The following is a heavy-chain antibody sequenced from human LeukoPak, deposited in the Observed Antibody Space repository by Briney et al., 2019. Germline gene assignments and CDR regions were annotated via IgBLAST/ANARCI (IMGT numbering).Heavy chain of an antibody. CDR2: FSSSRNYI. CDR1: GFTFSSYS. Sequence: TGGSLRLSCAASGFTFSSYSMNWVRQAPGKGREWVSYFSSSRNYIFYADSVKGRFTISRDNANNSLYLQMNSLRAEDTAVYYCARDPYYYDSSGYYGEGFDYWGQGTLVTVSS. J-gene: IGHJ4*02. CDR3: ARDPYYYDSSGYYGEGFDY. V-gene: IGHV3-21*01. D-gene: IGHD3-22*01.